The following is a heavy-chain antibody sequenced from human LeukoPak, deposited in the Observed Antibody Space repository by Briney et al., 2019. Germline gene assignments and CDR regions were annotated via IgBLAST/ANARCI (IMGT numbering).Heavy chain of an antibody. J-gene: IGHJ3*02. CDR3: ARDMRFLEWFPHNHDAFDI. D-gene: IGHD3-3*01. Sequence: SETLSLTCTVSGGSISSYYWSWIRQPAGKGLEWIGRIYTSGSTNYNPSLKSRVTISVDKSKNQFSLKLSSVTAADTAVHYCARDMRFLEWFPHNHDAFDIWGQGTMVTVSS. CDR2: IYTSGST. CDR1: GGSISSYY. V-gene: IGHV4-4*07.